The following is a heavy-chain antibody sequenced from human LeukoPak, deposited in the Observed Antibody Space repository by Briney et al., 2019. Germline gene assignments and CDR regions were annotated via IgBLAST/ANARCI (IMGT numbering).Heavy chain of an antibody. Sequence: ASVKVSCKASGYTFTSYGISWVRQAPGQGLEWMGWISAYNGNTNYAQKLQGRVTMTTDTSTSTAYMELRSLRSDDTAVYYCARGPYYYDSSGYHYVYWGQGTLVTVSS. D-gene: IGHD3-22*01. CDR2: ISAYNGNT. V-gene: IGHV1-18*01. J-gene: IGHJ4*02. CDR3: ARGPYYYDSSGYHYVY. CDR1: GYTFTSYG.